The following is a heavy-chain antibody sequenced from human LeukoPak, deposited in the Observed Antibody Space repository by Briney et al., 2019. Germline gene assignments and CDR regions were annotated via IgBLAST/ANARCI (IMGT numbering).Heavy chain of an antibody. CDR1: GFTFSTYS. D-gene: IGHD6-13*01. Sequence: PGGSLRLSCAASGFTFSTYSMNWVRQAPGKGLEWVSYISSSSSTIYYADSVKGRFTISRDNAKNSLYLQMNSLRAEATAVYYCARDYGSSWYLTFDYWGQGTLVTVSS. CDR2: ISSSSSTI. V-gene: IGHV3-48*01. J-gene: IGHJ4*02. CDR3: ARDYGSSWYLTFDY.